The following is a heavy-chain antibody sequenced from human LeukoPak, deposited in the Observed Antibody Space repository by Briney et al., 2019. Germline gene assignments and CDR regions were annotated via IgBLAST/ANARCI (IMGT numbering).Heavy chain of an antibody. CDR2: ISSSSSTI. CDR1: GFTFSSYS. CDR3: ARPVPRGGFNWFDP. J-gene: IGHJ5*02. V-gene: IGHV3-48*02. Sequence: GGSLRLSCAASGFTFSSYSMNWVRQAPGKGLEWVSYISSSSSTIYYADSVKGRFTISRDNAKNSLYLQMNSLRDEDTAVYYCARPVPRGGFNWFDPSGQGTLVTVSS. D-gene: IGHD3-10*01.